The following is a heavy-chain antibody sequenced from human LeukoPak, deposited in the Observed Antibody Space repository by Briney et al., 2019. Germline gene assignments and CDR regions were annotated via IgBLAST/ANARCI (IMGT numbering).Heavy chain of an antibody. V-gene: IGHV3-23*01. J-gene: IGHJ4*02. D-gene: IGHD4-17*01. CDR1: GFTFSSYA. Sequence: GGSLRLSCAASGFTFSSYAMSWVRQAPGKGLEWVSAISGSDYSTYYADSVKGRFTISRDTSKNTLYLQVNRLRAEDTAVYYCAKLAVTTFHYFDYWGQGTLVTVSS. CDR2: ISGSDYST. CDR3: AKLAVTTFHYFDY.